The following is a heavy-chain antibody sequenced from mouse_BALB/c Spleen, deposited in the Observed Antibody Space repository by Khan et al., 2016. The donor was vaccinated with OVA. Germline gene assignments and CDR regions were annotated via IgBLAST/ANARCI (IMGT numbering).Heavy chain of an antibody. V-gene: IGHV1-63*02. Sequence: QVQLQQSGAELVRPGTSVKISCKASGYTFTNYWLGWVKQRPGHGLEWIGDIYPGAGYINYNEKFKDKATLTAGTSSSTAYLQLSSLTSEDSAVYFCTRWATWFFDVWGAGTTVTVSS. CDR1: GYTFTNYW. D-gene: IGHD3-1*01. CDR2: IYPGAGYI. J-gene: IGHJ1*01. CDR3: TRWATWFFDV.